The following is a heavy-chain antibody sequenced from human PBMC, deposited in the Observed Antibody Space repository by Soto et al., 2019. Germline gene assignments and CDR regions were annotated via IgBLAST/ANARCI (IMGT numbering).Heavy chain of an antibody. J-gene: IGHJ4*02. V-gene: IGHV3-74*01. D-gene: IGHD4-4*01. CDR3: ARDGPQRVIDLYY. Sequence: GGSLRLSCAASEFTFSSYWMHWVRQAPGKGLVWVSLINSDGSSTNYADSVKGRFTVSRDNAENTLYLQMNSLRAEDTAVYYCARDGPQRVIDLYYWGQGALVTVSS. CDR1: EFTFSSYW. CDR2: INSDGSST.